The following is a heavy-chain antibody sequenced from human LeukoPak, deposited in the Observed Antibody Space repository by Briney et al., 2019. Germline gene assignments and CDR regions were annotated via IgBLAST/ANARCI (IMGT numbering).Heavy chain of an antibody. CDR2: IRSKVNGYAT. CDR3: TRDRGTYIRLEP. Sequence: PGGSLRLSCAASGITFGGSAMYWVRQASGEGLEWVGRIRSKVNGYATIYAASVKGRFTISRDDSKNTAYLQMDSLKTEDTALYYGTRDRGTYIRLEPSGQG. J-gene: IGHJ5*02. V-gene: IGHV3-73*01. CDR1: GITFGGSA. D-gene: IGHD1-26*01.